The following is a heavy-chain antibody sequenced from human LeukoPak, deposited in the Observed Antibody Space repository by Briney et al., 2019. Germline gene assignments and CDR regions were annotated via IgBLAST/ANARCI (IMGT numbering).Heavy chain of an antibody. Sequence: GASVKVSCKASGYTFTGYYMHWVRQAPGQGLEWMGWINPNSGGTNYAQKFQGRVTMTRDTSISTAYMELSRLRSDDTAVYYRARPGSYYSNWFDPWGQGTLVTVSS. CDR2: INPNSGGT. D-gene: IGHD3-10*01. CDR3: ARPGSYYSNWFDP. V-gene: IGHV1-2*02. CDR1: GYTFTGYY. J-gene: IGHJ5*02.